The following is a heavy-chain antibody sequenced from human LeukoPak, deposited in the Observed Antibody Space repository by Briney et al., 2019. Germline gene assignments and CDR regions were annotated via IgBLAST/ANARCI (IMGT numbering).Heavy chain of an antibody. CDR2: INHSGGT. CDR3: ASSSGWHYYYYGMDV. Sequence: PSETLSLTCAVYGGSFSGYYWSWIRQPPGKGLEWIGEINHSGGTNYNPSLKSRVTISVDTSKNQFSLKLSSVTAADTAVYYCASSSGWHYYYYGMDVWGQGTTVTVSS. V-gene: IGHV4-34*01. D-gene: IGHD6-19*01. CDR1: GGSFSGYY. J-gene: IGHJ6*02.